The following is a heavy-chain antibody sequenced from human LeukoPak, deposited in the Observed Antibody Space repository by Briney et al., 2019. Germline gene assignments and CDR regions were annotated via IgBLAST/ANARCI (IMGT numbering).Heavy chain of an antibody. J-gene: IGHJ4*02. Sequence: GGSLRLSCAASGFTFSSYSMNWVRQAPGKGLEWVSCISSSSSYIYYADSVKGRFTISRDNAKNSLYLQMNSLRAEDTAVYYCARDQYCSGGSCLYYFDYWGQGTLVTVSS. D-gene: IGHD2-15*01. V-gene: IGHV3-21*01. CDR1: GFTFSSYS. CDR3: ARDQYCSGGSCLYYFDY. CDR2: ISSSSSYI.